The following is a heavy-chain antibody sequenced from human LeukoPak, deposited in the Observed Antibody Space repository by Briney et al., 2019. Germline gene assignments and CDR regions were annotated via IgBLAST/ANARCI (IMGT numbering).Heavy chain of an antibody. CDR2: IYTRGST. D-gene: IGHD3-9*01. CDR3: AREGYDISYYYYYMDV. V-gene: IGHV4-4*07. Sequence: SETLSLTCTASGGSISSYYWSWIRQPAGKGLEWIGRIYTRGSTNYNPSLKSRVTMSVDTSKNQFSLKLSSVTAADTAVYYCAREGYDISYYYYYMDVWGKGTTVTVSS. J-gene: IGHJ6*03. CDR1: GGSISSYY.